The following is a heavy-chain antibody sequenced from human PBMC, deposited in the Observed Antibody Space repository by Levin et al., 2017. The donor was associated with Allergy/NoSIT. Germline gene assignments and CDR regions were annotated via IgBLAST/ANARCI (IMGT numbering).Heavy chain of an antibody. CDR1: GFTFSSHS. V-gene: IGHV3-48*02. CDR2: ISASSSTI. CDR3: ARVSSGWSIDY. Sequence: SCAASGFTFSSHSMNWVRQAPGKGLEWVSYISASSSTIYYADSVKGRFTISRDYAKKSLDLQMKSLRDEDTAVYYCARVSSGWSIDYWGQGTLVAVSS. J-gene: IGHJ4*02. D-gene: IGHD6-19*01.